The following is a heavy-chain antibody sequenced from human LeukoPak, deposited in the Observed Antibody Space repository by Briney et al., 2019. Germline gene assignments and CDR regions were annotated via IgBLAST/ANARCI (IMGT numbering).Heavy chain of an antibody. D-gene: IGHD3-22*01. CDR3: ARHSGLGGVSPYSDY. CDR2: VSSGGST. V-gene: IGHV4-39*01. Sequence: SETLSLTCTVSGGSISSSSYSWGWIRQPPGKGLEWIGIVSSGGSTHYNPSLRSRIYISIDTSKNQFSLKLRSVTAADTAAYYCARHSGLGGVSPYSDYWGQGTLVTVSS. CDR1: GGSISSSSYS. J-gene: IGHJ4*02.